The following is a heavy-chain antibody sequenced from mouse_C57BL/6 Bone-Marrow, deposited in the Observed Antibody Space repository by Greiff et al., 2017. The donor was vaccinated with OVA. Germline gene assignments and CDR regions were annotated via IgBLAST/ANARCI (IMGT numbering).Heavy chain of an antibody. J-gene: IGHJ3*01. CDR3: ARAVIYYCNYAWFAY. CDR1: GYTFTSYW. V-gene: IGHV1-52*01. D-gene: IGHD2-1*01. Sequence: QVQLQQPGAELVRPGSSVKLSCKASGYTFTSYWMHWVKQRPIQGLEWIGNIDPSDSETHYNQKFKDKATLTVDKSSSTAYMQLSSLTSEDSAVYYCARAVIYYCNYAWFAYWGQGTLVTVSA. CDR2: IDPSDSET.